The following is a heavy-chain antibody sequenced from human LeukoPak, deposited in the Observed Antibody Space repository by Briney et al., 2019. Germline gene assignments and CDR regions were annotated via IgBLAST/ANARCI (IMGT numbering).Heavy chain of an antibody. CDR1: GYTFTGYY. J-gene: IGHJ4*02. CDR2: INPNSGGT. D-gene: IGHD4-23*01. Sequence: ASVKVSCKASGYTFTGYYMHWVRQAPGQGLEWMGWINPNSGGTNYAQKFQGRDTMTRDTSISTAYMELSRLRSDDTAVYYCARDDRDYGGNSAVDYWGQGTLVTVSS. V-gene: IGHV1-2*02. CDR3: ARDDRDYGGNSAVDY.